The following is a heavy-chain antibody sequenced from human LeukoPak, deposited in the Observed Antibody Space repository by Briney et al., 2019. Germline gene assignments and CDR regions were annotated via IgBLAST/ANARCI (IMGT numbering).Heavy chain of an antibody. CDR2: ISSSSSTI. D-gene: IGHD1-26*01. V-gene: IGHV3-48*02. CDR1: GFTFSSYS. J-gene: IGHJ4*02. CDR3: ARDGGLYSGSYYFDY. Sequence: GGSLRLSCAASGFTFSSYSMNWVRQAPGKGLEWVSYISSSSSTIYYADSVKGRFTISRDNAKNSLYLQMNSLRDGDTAVYYCARDGGLYSGSYYFDYWGQGTLVTVSS.